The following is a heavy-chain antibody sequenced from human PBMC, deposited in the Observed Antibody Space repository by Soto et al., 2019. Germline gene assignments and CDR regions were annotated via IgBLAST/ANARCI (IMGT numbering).Heavy chain of an antibody. Sequence: SETLSLTCTVSGGSVSSGNYYWSWIRQPPGKGLEWIGYFYYTGSINYNPSLKSRVTISIDASQNQFSLRLSSVTAADTAVYYCARRYGLKIDAYYWGQGILVTVS. CDR2: FYYTGSI. J-gene: IGHJ4*02. D-gene: IGHD3-10*01. V-gene: IGHV4-61*01. CDR3: ARRYGLKIDAYY. CDR1: GGSVSSGNYY.